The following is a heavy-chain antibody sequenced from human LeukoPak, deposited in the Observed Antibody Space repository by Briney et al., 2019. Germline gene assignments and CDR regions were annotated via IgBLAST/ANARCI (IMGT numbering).Heavy chain of an antibody. Sequence: GGSLRLPCAAYQFIISNHWMNWVRQAPGKRLKRVANINQDGSEQNYVDSVKGRFTISRDNFKNSLYLQMNSLRVEDTAVYYCARDRAMDDYWGQGTLVTVSS. D-gene: IGHD5-18*01. CDR1: QFIISNHW. V-gene: IGHV3-7*03. CDR3: ARDRAMDDY. J-gene: IGHJ4*02. CDR2: INQDGSEQ.